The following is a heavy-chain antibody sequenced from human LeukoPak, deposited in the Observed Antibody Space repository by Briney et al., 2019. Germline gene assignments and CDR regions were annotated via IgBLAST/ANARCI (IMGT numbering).Heavy chain of an antibody. V-gene: IGHV4-59*08. J-gene: IGHJ3*02. CDR2: IYYSGST. D-gene: IGHD3-9*01. Sequence: SETLSLTCTVSGGSISSYYWSWIRQPPGKGLEWIGYIYYSGSTNYNPSLKSRVTISVDTSKNQFSLKLSSVTAADTAVYYCARHGRGHYDILTGYGFGAFDIWGPGTMVTVSS. CDR3: ARHGRGHYDILTGYGFGAFDI. CDR1: GGSISSYY.